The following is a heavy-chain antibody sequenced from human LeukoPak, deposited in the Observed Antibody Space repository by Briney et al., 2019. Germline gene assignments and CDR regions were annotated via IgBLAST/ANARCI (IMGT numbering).Heavy chain of an antibody. J-gene: IGHJ3*02. V-gene: IGHV4-59*12. CDR2: IYYSGST. CDR1: GGSISSYY. D-gene: IGHD1-26*01. Sequence: SETLSLTCTVSGGSISSYYWSWIRQPPGKGLEWIGYIYYSGSTNYNPPLKSRVTMSVDTSKNQFSLKLSSVTAADTAVYYCARGRVVGASDAFDIWGQGTMVTVSS. CDR3: ARGRVVGASDAFDI.